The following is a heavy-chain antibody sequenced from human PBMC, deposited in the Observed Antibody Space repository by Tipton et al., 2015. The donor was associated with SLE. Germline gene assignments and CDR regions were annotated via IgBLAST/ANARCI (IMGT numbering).Heavy chain of an antibody. CDR1: GFTFSSYW. CDR2: INSDGSST. J-gene: IGHJ5*02. V-gene: IGHV3-74*01. D-gene: IGHD2-15*01. Sequence: SLRLSCAASGFTFSSYWMHWVRQAPGKGLVWVSRINSDGSSTRYADSVKGRFTISRDNAKNSLYLQMNSLRAEDTAVYYCAKEPVLVAIRYNWFDPWGQGTLVTVSS. CDR3: AKEPVLVAIRYNWFDP.